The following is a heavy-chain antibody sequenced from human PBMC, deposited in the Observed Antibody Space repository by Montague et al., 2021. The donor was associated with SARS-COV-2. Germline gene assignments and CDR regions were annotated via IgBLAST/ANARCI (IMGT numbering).Heavy chain of an antibody. CDR1: GGSISSSSYY. Sequence: SETLSLTCTASGGSISSSSYYWGWIRQPPGKGLEWIGSIYYSGSTYYNPSLKSRVTISVDTSKNQFSLKLSSVTAADTAVYYCARVPPYYYDCSGYYSGAFDIWGQGTMVTVSS. J-gene: IGHJ3*02. CDR2: IYYSGST. V-gene: IGHV4-39*01. D-gene: IGHD3-22*01. CDR3: ARVPPYYYDCSGYYSGAFDI.